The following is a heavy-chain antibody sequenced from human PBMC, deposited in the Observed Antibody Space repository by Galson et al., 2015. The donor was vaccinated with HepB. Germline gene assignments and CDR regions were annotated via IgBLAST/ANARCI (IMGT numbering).Heavy chain of an antibody. J-gene: IGHJ3*02. CDR1: GFTFSSYW. Sequence: SLRLSCAASGFTFSSYWMSWVRQAPGKGLEWVANIKQDGSEKYYVDSVEGRFTISRDNAKNSLYLQMNSLRAEDTAVYYCARSEWLLLYAFDIWGQGTMVTVSS. CDR3: ARSEWLLLYAFDI. D-gene: IGHD3-22*01. CDR2: IKQDGSEK. V-gene: IGHV3-7*03.